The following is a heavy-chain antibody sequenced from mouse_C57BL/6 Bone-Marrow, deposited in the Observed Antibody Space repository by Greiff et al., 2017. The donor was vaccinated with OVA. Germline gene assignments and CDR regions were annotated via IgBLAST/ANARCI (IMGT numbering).Heavy chain of an antibody. CDR2: SRNKANDYTT. CDR1: GFTFSDFY. J-gene: IGHJ4*01. Sequence: EVNVVESGGGLVQSGRSLRLSCATSGFTFSDFYMEWVRQAPGKGLEWIAASRNKANDYTTEYSASVKGRFIVSRDTSQSILYLQMNALRAEDTAIYYCARDHGTYYAMDYWGQGTSVTVSS. D-gene: IGHD2-1*01. V-gene: IGHV7-1*01. CDR3: ARDHGTYYAMDY.